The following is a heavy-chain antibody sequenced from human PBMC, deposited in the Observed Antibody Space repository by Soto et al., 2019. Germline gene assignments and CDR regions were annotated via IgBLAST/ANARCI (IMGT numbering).Heavy chain of an antibody. Sequence: QITLKESGPTLVKPTQTLTLTCTFSGFSLSTSGVGVGWIRQPPGKALEWLALIYWDDDKRYSPSLKNRLTLTKDTSTNQVVLTLTNMDPVDTATYYCAHRFLADDKYENFDYWGQGTLVTVSS. CDR1: GFSLSTSGVG. CDR3: AHRFLADDKYENFDY. V-gene: IGHV2-5*02. D-gene: IGHD3-22*01. CDR2: IYWDDDK. J-gene: IGHJ4*02.